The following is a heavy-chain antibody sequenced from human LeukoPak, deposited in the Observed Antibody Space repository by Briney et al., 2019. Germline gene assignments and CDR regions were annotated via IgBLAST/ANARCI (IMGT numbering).Heavy chain of an antibody. D-gene: IGHD4-17*01. Sequence: GGSLGLSVPASEFTFSGYPMHGFGRAPARGREGVAVISYDGSNKYYADSVKGRFTISRDNSKNTLYLQMNSLRAEDTAVYYCARDDPYGDYIDYWGQGTLVTVSS. J-gene: IGHJ4*02. CDR1: EFTFSGYP. CDR3: ARDDPYGDYIDY. CDR2: ISYDGSNK. V-gene: IGHV3-30*04.